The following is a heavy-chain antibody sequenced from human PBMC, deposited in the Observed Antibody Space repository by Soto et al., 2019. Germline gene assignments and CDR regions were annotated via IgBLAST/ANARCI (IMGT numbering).Heavy chain of an antibody. Sequence: EVQLVESGGGLVQPGGSLRLSCAASGFSFSRFWMHWVRQAPGKGLVWVARIYSDGSGPMYADSVKGRFTISRDNAKSRLYLQMNSLRAEDTAVYYCATLNSFGSDYWGQGTLVTVSS. CDR2: IYSDGSGP. D-gene: IGHD5-18*01. J-gene: IGHJ4*02. V-gene: IGHV3-74*03. CDR1: GFSFSRFW. CDR3: ATLNSFGSDY.